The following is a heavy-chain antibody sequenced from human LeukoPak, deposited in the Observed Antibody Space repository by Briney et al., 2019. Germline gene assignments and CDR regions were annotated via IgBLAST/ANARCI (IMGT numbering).Heavy chain of an antibody. Sequence: ASVKVSCKASGYTFTGSYMHWVRQAPGQGLEWMGWINLNSGGTNYAQKFQGRVTMTRDTSISTAYMELRRLRSDDTAVYFCARGTPGSAEYYQHWGQGTLVTVSS. J-gene: IGHJ1*01. CDR2: INLNSGGT. CDR3: ARGTPGSAEYYQH. D-gene: IGHD3-10*01. V-gene: IGHV1-2*02. CDR1: GYTFTGSY.